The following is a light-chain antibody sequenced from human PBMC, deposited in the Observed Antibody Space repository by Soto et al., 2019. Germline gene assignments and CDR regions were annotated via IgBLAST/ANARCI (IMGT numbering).Light chain of an antibody. J-gene: IGKJ1*01. V-gene: IGKV3D-20*02. CDR3: QQRSNWPRT. Sequence: VLPQSTSTLSLSPAERATLSLXASQRVTTNHLAWYQQKHGXAPRXXXYDXSTRATGIPDRLSGSGSGTDFTLTISSLQPEYCSVYYSQQRSNWPRTFGQGTKVDI. CDR1: QRVTTNH. CDR2: DXS.